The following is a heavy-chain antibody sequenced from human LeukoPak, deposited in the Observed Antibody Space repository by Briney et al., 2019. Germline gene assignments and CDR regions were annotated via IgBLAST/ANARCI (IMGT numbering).Heavy chain of an antibody. D-gene: IGHD4-17*01. CDR1: GGSFSGYY. J-gene: IGHJ4*02. Sequence: PSETLSVTCAVYGGSFSGYYWSWIRQPPGKGLEWIGEINHSGSTNYNPSLKSRVTISVDTSKNQFSLKLSSVTAADTAVYYCARHAPTTVTTHFDYWGQGTLVTVSS. V-gene: IGHV4-34*01. CDR3: ARHAPTTVTTHFDY. CDR2: INHSGST.